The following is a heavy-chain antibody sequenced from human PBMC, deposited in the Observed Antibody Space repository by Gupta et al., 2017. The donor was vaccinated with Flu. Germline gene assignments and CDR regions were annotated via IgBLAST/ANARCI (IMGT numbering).Heavy chain of an antibody. J-gene: IGHJ5*02. V-gene: IGHV1-2*02. Sequence: QVQLVQSGAEVKKPGASVTVSCKASGYTFTGYYMHWVRQAPGQGLEWMGWINPNSGGTNYAQKFQGRVTMTRDTSISTAYMELSRLRSDDTAVYYCARDRIPCSSTSCSTWFDPWGQGTLVTVSS. CDR1: GYTFTGYY. D-gene: IGHD2-2*01. CDR3: ARDRIPCSSTSCSTWFDP. CDR2: INPNSGGT.